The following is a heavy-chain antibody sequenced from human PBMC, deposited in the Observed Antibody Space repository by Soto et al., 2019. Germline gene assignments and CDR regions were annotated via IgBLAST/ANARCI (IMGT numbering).Heavy chain of an antibody. J-gene: IGHJ4*02. CDR3: AREGGSSTYYPLELDY. V-gene: IGHV1-18*01. Sequence: QVQLVQSGAEVKKSGSSVKVSCKASGGTFSTYTFSWVRQAPGQGLEWVGWIAPFKGKTNSLQRLQDRISMTIETSTNTAYLEVTRLTSDDTGVYYCAREGGSSTYYPLELDYWGQGTLVTVSS. CDR1: GGTFSTYT. D-gene: IGHD2-2*01. CDR2: IAPFKGKT.